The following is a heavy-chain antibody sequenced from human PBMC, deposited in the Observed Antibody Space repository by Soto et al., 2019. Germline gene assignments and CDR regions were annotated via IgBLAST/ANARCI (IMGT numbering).Heavy chain of an antibody. CDR2: IYYSGST. D-gene: IGHD4-17*01. Sequence: QVQLQESGPGLVNPSETLSLTCTAAGGSISSYYWSWIRHPPGKALAWIGYIYYSGSTNYNPSLKSRVTIFGDTSKNQFYRKRRSVTAADTAVYDCATSTVPTHPVFDYWGQGTLVTVA. CDR3: ATSTVPTHPVFDY. J-gene: IGHJ4*02. CDR1: GGSISSYY. V-gene: IGHV4-59*01.